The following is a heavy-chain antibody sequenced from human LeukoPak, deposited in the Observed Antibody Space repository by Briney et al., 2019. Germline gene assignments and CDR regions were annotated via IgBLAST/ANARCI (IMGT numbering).Heavy chain of an antibody. CDR2: ISPSGGST. CDR3: ARARSWFGELFPSDP. CDR1: GYTFTSNY. Sequence: ASVKVSCKAFGYTFTSNYMHWVRQAPGQGPEWMGVISPSGGSTTYAQKFQGRVTLTRDMSTSTDYLELSSLRSEDTAVYYCARARSWFGELFPSDPWGQGTLVTVSS. V-gene: IGHV1-46*01. D-gene: IGHD3-10*01. J-gene: IGHJ5*02.